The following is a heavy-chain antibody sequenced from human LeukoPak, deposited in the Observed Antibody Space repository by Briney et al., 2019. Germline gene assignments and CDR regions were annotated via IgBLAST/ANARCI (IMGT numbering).Heavy chain of an antibody. D-gene: IGHD6-13*01. Sequence: GGSLRLSCAASGFTFSNYWMNWVRQAPGKGLEWVADIKEDGSKKYYVDSVKGRFTISRDNAENSLYLQMNSLRAEDTAVYYCARLGIAAAGRGYWFDPWGQGTLVTVSS. J-gene: IGHJ5*02. CDR1: GFTFSNYW. CDR2: IKEDGSKK. CDR3: ARLGIAAAGRGYWFDP. V-gene: IGHV3-7*01.